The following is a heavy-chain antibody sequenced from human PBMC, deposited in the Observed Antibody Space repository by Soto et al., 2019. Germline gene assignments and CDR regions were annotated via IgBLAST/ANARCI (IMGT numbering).Heavy chain of an antibody. J-gene: IGHJ4*02. Sequence: QVQLQQWGAGLLKPSETLSLTCAVYGGSFSGYYWSWIRQPPGKGLEWIGEINHSGSTNYNPSLKSRVTLSVDTSKNQFSLKLSSVTAADTAVYYCARHHYYGSGSIDYWGQGTLVTVSS. D-gene: IGHD3-10*01. CDR1: GGSFSGYY. CDR2: INHSGST. CDR3: ARHHYYGSGSIDY. V-gene: IGHV4-34*01.